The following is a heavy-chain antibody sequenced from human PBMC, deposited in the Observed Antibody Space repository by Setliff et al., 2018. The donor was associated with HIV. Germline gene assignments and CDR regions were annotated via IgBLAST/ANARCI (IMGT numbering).Heavy chain of an antibody. V-gene: IGHV1-3*01. CDR1: GYTFTTYS. CDR2: INVGNGDT. CDR3: ARGALLAVFDFDH. D-gene: IGHD3-10*01. J-gene: IGHJ4*01. Sequence: SCKASGYTFTTYSPHWVRQAPGQSLEWMGWINVGNGDTKYSQDLQGRITITRDTSANTAYMELSRLRSDDTAVYFCARGALLAVFDFDHWGHGTLVTVSS.